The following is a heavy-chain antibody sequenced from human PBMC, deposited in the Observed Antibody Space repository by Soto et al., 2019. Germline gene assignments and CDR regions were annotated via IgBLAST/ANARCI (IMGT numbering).Heavy chain of an antibody. CDR1: GFTFSSYA. CDR3: AKNPSRTWWFDP. Sequence: HPGGSLRLSCAASGFTFSSYAMSWVRQAPGKGLEWVSAISGSGGSTYYADSVKGRFTISRDNSKNTLYLQMNSLRAEDTAVYYCAKNPSRTWWFDPWGQGTLVTVPQ. V-gene: IGHV3-23*01. CDR2: ISGSGGST. J-gene: IGHJ5*02.